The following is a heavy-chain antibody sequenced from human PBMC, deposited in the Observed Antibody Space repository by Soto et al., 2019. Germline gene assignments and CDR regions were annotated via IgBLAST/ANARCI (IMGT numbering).Heavy chain of an antibody. V-gene: IGHV5-51*01. Sequence: PGESLKISCKGSGYSFTSYWIGWVRQMPGKGLEWMGIIYPGDSDTRCSPSFQGQVTISADKSISTAYLQWSSLKASDTAMYYCARPLSIAAAGTYYYYYYGMYVWGQGTTVTVS. D-gene: IGHD6-13*01. CDR3: ARPLSIAAAGTYYYYYYGMYV. CDR1: GYSFTSYW. CDR2: IYPGDSDT. J-gene: IGHJ6*02.